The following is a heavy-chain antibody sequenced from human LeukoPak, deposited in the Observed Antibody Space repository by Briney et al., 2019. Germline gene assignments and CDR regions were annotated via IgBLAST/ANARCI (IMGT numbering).Heavy chain of an antibody. Sequence: KPSETLSLTCTVSGGSISSGSYYWSWIRQPAGKGLEWIVRIYSSGSTNYNPSLKSRVTISVDTSKNQFSLTLSSVTAADTAVYYCARAVTYYDFWSGYYGYYGMDVWGQGTTVTVSS. CDR1: GGSISSGSYY. V-gene: IGHV4-61*02. CDR2: IYSSGST. CDR3: ARAVTYYDFWSGYYGYYGMDV. J-gene: IGHJ6*02. D-gene: IGHD3-3*01.